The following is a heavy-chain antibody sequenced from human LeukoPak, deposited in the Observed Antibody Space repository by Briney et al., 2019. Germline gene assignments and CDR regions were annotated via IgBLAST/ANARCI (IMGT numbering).Heavy chain of an antibody. CDR2: MYYSGSA. D-gene: IGHD6-19*01. CDR3: ASARDFGWEGIWN. Sequence: SETLSLTCSVSGGSISIYYWSWIRQPPGKGLEWIGSMYYSGSANYNPSLKSRVTISVDTSKNQFSLKLSSVTAADTAVYYCASARDFGWEGIWNWGQGTLVTVSS. J-gene: IGHJ4*02. CDR1: GGSISIYY. V-gene: IGHV4-59*08.